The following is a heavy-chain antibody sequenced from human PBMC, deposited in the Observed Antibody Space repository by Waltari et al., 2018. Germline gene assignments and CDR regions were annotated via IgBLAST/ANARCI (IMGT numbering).Heavy chain of an antibody. D-gene: IGHD3-16*01. V-gene: IGHV4-61*09. J-gene: IGHJ3*02. Sequence: QVQLQESGPGLVKPSQTLSLTFTVSGGSISRGSYYWSWIRQPAGKGLEWIGYIYTSGSTNYNPSLKSRVTISVDTSKNQFSLKLSSVTAADTAVYYCARGDFGDAFDIWGQGTMVTVSS. CDR1: GGSISRGSYY. CDR3: ARGDFGDAFDI. CDR2: IYTSGST.